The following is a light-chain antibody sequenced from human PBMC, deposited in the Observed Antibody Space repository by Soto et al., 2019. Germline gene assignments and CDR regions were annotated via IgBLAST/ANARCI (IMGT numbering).Light chain of an antibody. CDR2: DVT. CDR1: SNDVGGYNH. Sequence: QSALTRPASVSGSPGQSITISCTGTSNDVGGYNHVSWYQQRPGKAPKLIIYDVTNRPSGVSNRFSGSKSGNTASLTVSGLQAEDEADYYCSSFTSRSTLVVFGGGTKLTVL. V-gene: IGLV2-14*03. CDR3: SSFTSRSTLVV. J-gene: IGLJ2*01.